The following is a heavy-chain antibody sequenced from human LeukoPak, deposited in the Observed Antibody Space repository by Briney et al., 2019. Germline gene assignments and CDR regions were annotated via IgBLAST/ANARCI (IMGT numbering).Heavy chain of an antibody. Sequence: SETLSLTCTVSGGSISSYYWSWTRQPAGKGLEWIGRIYTSGSTNYNPSLKSRVTMSVDTSKNQFSLKLSSVTAADTAVYYCARVQNSGSYLYYYYYYMDVWGKGTTVTVSS. V-gene: IGHV4-4*07. CDR2: IYTSGST. CDR3: ARVQNSGSYLYYYYYYMDV. CDR1: GGSISSYY. J-gene: IGHJ6*03. D-gene: IGHD1-26*01.